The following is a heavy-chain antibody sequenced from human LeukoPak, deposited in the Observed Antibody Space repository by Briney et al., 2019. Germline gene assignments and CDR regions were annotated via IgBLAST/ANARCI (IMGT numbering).Heavy chain of an antibody. D-gene: IGHD3-10*01. J-gene: IGHJ4*02. CDR1: GFTFSSYG. Sequence: GGSLRLSCAASGFTFSSYGMSWVRQAPGKGLEWVSAISGSGGSTYYADSVKGRFTISRGNSKNTLYLQMNSLRAEDTAVYYCAKDGIWYYGSGSYNVYWGQGTLVTVSS. CDR3: AKDGIWYYGSGSYNVY. CDR2: ISGSGGST. V-gene: IGHV3-23*01.